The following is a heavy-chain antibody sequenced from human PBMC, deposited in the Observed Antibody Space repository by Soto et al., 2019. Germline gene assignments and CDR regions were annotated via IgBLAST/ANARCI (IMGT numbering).Heavy chain of an antibody. D-gene: IGHD5-12*01. V-gene: IGHV3-21*01. CDR1: GFTFSTYN. Sequence: EVQLVESGGGLVKPGGSLKLSCAASGFTFSTYNMNWVRQAPGEGLEWVSSISSSSTYIYYADSVKGRLTISRDNAKNSLYLQMNRLRAEDTAVYYCVRGWLPDPWMHWGQGTLVTVSS. J-gene: IGHJ4*02. CDR3: VRGWLPDPWMH. CDR2: ISSSSTYI.